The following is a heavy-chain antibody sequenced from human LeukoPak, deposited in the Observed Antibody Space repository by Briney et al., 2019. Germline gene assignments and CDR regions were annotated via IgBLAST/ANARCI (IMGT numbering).Heavy chain of an antibody. V-gene: IGHV3-9*01. CDR3: ARDTYGSVSPFDY. J-gene: IGHJ4*02. CDR2: ISWNSGSI. D-gene: IGHD3-10*01. Sequence: GGSLRLSCAASGFTFDDYAMHWVRQAPGKGLEWVSGISWNSGSIGYADSVKGRFTISRDNAKSSLYLQMNSLRAEDTALYYCARDTYGSVSPFDYWGQGTLVTVSS. CDR1: GFTFDDYA.